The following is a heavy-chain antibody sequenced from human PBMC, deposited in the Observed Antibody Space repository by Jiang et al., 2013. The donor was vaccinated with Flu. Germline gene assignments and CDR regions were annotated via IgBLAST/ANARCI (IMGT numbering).Heavy chain of an antibody. V-gene: IGHV5-51*01. J-gene: IGHJ6*02. CDR3: AKLGNWGSYYYYGMDV. CDR1: GYTFTIYW. CDR2: IYPGDSDT. Sequence: GAEVKKPGESLRISCKGFGYTFTIYWIAWVRQMPGKGLEWMGIIYPGDSDTRYSPSFQGQVTISADKSISTAYLQWSSLKASGTAMYYCAKLGNWGSYYYYGMDVWGLGTTVTVSS. D-gene: IGHD3-16*01.